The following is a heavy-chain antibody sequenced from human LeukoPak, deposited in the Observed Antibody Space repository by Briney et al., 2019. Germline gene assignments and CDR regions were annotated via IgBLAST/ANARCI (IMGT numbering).Heavy chain of an antibody. CDR1: GFTFSSYG. D-gene: IGHD2-2*01. J-gene: IGHJ3*02. CDR2: IRYDGSNK. CDR3: AKGHEQLVPADGAFDI. Sequence: GGSLRLSCAASGFTFSSYGMHWVRQAPGKGLEWVAFIRYDGSNKYYADSVKGRFTISRDNSKNTLYLQMNSLRAEDTAVYYCAKGHEQLVPADGAFDIWGQGTMVTVSS. V-gene: IGHV3-30*02.